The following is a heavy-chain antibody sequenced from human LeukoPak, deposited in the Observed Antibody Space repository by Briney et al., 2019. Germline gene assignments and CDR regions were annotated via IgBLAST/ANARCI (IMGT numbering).Heavy chain of an antibody. CDR3: ARECITMVRGGAVYSYGMDV. Sequence: SETLSLTCTVSGGSISSGGYYWSWIRQHPGKGLEWIGYIYYSGSTYYNPSLKSRVTISVDTSKNQFSLRLSSVTAADTAVYYCARECITMVRGGAVYSYGMDVWGQGTTVTVSS. D-gene: IGHD3-10*01. J-gene: IGHJ6*02. V-gene: IGHV4-31*03. CDR1: GGSISSGGYY. CDR2: IYYSGST.